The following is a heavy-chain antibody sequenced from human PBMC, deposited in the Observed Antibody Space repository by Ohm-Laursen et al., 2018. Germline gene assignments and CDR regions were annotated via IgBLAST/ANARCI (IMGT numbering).Heavy chain of an antibody. V-gene: IGHV4-59*01. Sequence: SETLSLTCTVSGGSISSYYWSWIRQPPGKGLEWIGYIYYSGSTNYNPSLKSRVTISVDTSKNQFSLKLSSVTAADTAVYYCASGAELGGMDVWGQGTTVTVSS. CDR3: ASGAELGGMDV. J-gene: IGHJ6*02. D-gene: IGHD7-27*01. CDR2: IYYSGST. CDR1: GGSISSYY.